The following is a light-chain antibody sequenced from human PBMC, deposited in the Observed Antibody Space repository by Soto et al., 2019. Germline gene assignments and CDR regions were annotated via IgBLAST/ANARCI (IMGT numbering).Light chain of an antibody. CDR2: AAS. CDR1: QNIDIS. Sequence: IRTTQSPSTLSSSVGDRVTITFRASQNIDISLAWFQQRPGQAPKVLIYAASGLASGVPSTFSGSGSGTEFTLTISSLQPDDFATYFCQHYDTFSWAFGQGTKVDIK. J-gene: IGKJ1*01. CDR3: QHYDTFSWA. V-gene: IGKV1-5*01.